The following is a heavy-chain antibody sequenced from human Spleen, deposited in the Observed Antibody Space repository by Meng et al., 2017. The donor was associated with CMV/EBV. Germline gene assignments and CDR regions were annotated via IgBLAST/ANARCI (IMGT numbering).Heavy chain of an antibody. CDR2: IYYSGST. D-gene: IGHD3-10*01. CDR1: GGSISSYY. J-gene: IGHJ4*02. Sequence: GSLRLSCTVSGGSISSYYWSWIRQPPGKGLEWIGYIYYSGSTNYNPSLKSRVTISVDTSKNQFSLKLSSVTAADTAVYYCARKGRGYFDYWGQGTLVTVSS. V-gene: IGHV4-59*08. CDR3: ARKGRGYFDY.